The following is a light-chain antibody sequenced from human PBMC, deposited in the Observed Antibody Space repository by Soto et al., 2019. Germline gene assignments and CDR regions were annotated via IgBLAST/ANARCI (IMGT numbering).Light chain of an antibody. Sequence: QSALTQPPSVSGSPEQSVTISCTGTSSDVGSYNRVSWYQQPPGTAPKLMISEVSNRPSGVPDRFSGSKSGNTASLTISGLQAEDEADYYCSSYTSSSTYVFGTGTKLTVL. J-gene: IGLJ1*01. CDR3: SSYTSSSTYV. CDR1: SSDVGSYNR. V-gene: IGLV2-18*02. CDR2: EVS.